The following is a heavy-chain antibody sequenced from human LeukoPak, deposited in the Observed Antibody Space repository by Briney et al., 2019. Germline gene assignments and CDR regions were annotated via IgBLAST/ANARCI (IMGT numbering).Heavy chain of an antibody. CDR3: ARDRLEGGETFDS. CDR1: GFSFRSYS. V-gene: IGHV3-21*01. Sequence: GGSLRLSCAASGFSFRSYSMDWVRQAPGKVLEWVSSITGSSSYISYADSVKGRSTISRDNAENSLFLQMNSLRPEDTAVYFCARDRLEGGETFDSWGQGTLVTVSS. J-gene: IGHJ4*02. CDR2: ITGSSSYI. D-gene: IGHD1-1*01.